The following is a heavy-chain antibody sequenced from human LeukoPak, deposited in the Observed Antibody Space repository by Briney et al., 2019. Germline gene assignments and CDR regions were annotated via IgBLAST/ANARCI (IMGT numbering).Heavy chain of an antibody. V-gene: IGHV3-33*01. J-gene: IGHJ4*02. CDR1: GFTFSSYG. Sequence: GGSLRLSCAASGFTFSSYGMHWVRQAPGKGLEWVAVIWYDGSNKYYADSVKGRFTISRDNSKNTLYLQMNSLRAEDTAVYYCAREGSSSYFFDYWGQGTLVTVSS. CDR2: IWYDGSNK. D-gene: IGHD6-13*01. CDR3: AREGSSSYFFDY.